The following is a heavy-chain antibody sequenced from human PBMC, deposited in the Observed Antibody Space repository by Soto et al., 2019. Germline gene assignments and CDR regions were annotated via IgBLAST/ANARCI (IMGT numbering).Heavy chain of an antibody. V-gene: IGHV1-8*01. CDR3: ARGRKLKYCSSTSCYAGGYYYYYMDV. Sequence: QVQLVQSGAEVKKPGASGKVSCKASGYTFTSYDINWVRQATGQGLEWMGWMNPNSGNTGYAQKFQGRVTMTRNTSISTAYSELSSLRSEETAVYYCARGRKLKYCSSTSCYAGGYYYYYMDVWGKGNTVTVSS. CDR1: GYTFTSYD. CDR2: MNPNSGNT. D-gene: IGHD2-2*01. J-gene: IGHJ6*03.